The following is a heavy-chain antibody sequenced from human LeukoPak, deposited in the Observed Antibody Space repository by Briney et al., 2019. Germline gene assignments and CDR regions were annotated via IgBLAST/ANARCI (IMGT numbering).Heavy chain of an antibody. D-gene: IGHD6-13*01. Sequence: PGGSLRLSCAASGFTFGSSAMSWVRQAPGKGPEWASTFSRSGPDTYYADSVKGRFTIFRDNSKNTLYLQMNSLRAEDTAVYYCAKGSLGSWYYFDYWGQGTLVTVSS. CDR3: AKGSLGSWYYFDY. CDR2: FSRSGPDT. V-gene: IGHV3-23*01. CDR1: GFTFGSSA. J-gene: IGHJ4*02.